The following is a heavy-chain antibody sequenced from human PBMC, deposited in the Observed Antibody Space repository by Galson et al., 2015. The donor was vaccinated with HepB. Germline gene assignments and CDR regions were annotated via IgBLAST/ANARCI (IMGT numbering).Heavy chain of an antibody. CDR1: GFTFSSYG. V-gene: IGHV3-30*18. D-gene: IGHD2-2*01. CDR2: ISYDGSNK. Sequence: SLRLSCAASGFTFSSYGMHWVRQAPGKGLEWVAVISYDGSNKYYTDSVKGRFTISRDNSKNTLYLQMNSLRAEDTAVYYCAKDVRYCSSTSCSYYYYYYMDVWGKGTTVTVSS. CDR3: AKDVRYCSSTSCSYYYYYYMDV. J-gene: IGHJ6*03.